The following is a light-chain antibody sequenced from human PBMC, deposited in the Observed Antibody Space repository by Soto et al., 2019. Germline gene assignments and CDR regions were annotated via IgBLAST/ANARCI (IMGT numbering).Light chain of an antibody. CDR2: AAS. CDR1: QSIISY. V-gene: IGKV1-39*01. J-gene: IGKJ1*01. Sequence: DVQMTQSPSSLSASVGDRVTIACRASQSIISYLNWYQQKPGKAPKLLIYAASSLQSGVPSRFSGSGSGTDFTLTISSLQPEDFATYYCQQSYSTPWTFGQGTKVDTK. CDR3: QQSYSTPWT.